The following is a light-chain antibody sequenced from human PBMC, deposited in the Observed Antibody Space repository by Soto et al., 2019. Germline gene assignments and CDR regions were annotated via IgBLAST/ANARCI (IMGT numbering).Light chain of an antibody. CDR3: GTWDSSLSAGV. CDR2: DNN. V-gene: IGLV1-51*01. J-gene: IGLJ1*01. Sequence: QSVLTQAPSVSAAPGQKVTISCSGSSSNIGNNYVSWYQQLPGTAPKLLIYDNNKRPSGIPDRFSGSKSGTSATLGITGLQTGDEADYYCGTWDSSLSAGVFGTGTKLTVL. CDR1: SSNIGNNY.